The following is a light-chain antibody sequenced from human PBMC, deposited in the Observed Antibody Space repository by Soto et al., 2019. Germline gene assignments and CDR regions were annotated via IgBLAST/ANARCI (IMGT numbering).Light chain of an antibody. Sequence: QSVLTQPPSASGTPGQRVTISCSGSSSNIGSNAVNWYQQLPGTAPTLLIDSDSQRPSGVPDRFSGSKSGTSASLAISGLQSEDEADYYCAAWDDSLSVWLFGGGTKLTVL. V-gene: IGLV1-44*01. J-gene: IGLJ3*02. CDR1: SSNIGSNA. CDR3: AAWDDSLSVWL. CDR2: SDS.